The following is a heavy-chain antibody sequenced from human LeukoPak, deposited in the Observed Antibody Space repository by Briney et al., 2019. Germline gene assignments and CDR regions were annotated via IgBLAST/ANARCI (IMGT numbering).Heavy chain of an antibody. D-gene: IGHD3-10*01. Sequence: PGRSLRLSCAASGFTFSRYAMHWVRQAPGKGLEWVAVISYDGSNKYYADSVKGRFTISRDNSKNTLYLQMNSLRAEDTAVYYCAKASNYGSGSYYPRGVDYWGQGTLVTVSS. V-gene: IGHV3-30-3*01. CDR1: GFTFSRYA. J-gene: IGHJ4*02. CDR2: ISYDGSNK. CDR3: AKASNYGSGSYYPRGVDY.